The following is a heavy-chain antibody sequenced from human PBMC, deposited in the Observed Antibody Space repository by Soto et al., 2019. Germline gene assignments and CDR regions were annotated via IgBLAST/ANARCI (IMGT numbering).Heavy chain of an antibody. V-gene: IGHV4-59*01. J-gene: IGHJ4*02. Sequence: PSETLSLTCTVSGGSISSYYWSWIRQPPGKGLEWIGYIYYSGSTNYNPSLKSRVTISVDTSKNQFPLKLSSVTAADTAMYYCARAYGGYAEYWGQGALVTVSS. CDR3: ARAYGGYAEY. D-gene: IGHD5-12*01. CDR1: GGSISSYY. CDR2: IYYSGST.